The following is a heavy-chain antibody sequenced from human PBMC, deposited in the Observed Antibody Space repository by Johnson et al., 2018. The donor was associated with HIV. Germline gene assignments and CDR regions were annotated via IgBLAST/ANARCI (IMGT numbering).Heavy chain of an antibody. CDR2: ISYDGSNK. J-gene: IGHJ3*01. CDR1: GFTFSSYA. D-gene: IGHD2-15*01. Sequence: HVQLVESGGGLVQPGGSLKLSCEASGFTFSSYAMHWVRQAPGKGLEWVAVISYDGSNKYYADSVKGRFTISRDNSKNTLYLQMNSLRAEDTAMYYCARAKDAAYPYDAFDVWGHGTMVIVSA. CDR3: ARAKDAAYPYDAFDV. V-gene: IGHV3-30*14.